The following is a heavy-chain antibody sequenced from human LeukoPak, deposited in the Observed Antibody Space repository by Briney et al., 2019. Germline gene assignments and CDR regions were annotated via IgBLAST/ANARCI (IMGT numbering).Heavy chain of an antibody. CDR3: ARVRRASSGWPLDY. J-gene: IGHJ4*02. CDR2: IHERGST. Sequence: SETLSLTCTVSGDFISTYYWSWLRQSPGKGLEWIGYIHERGSTNHNPSLKSRVTMSVDTSKNQFSLKLTSVTAADTAVYYCARVRRASSGWPLDYWGQGTLVTVSS. CDR1: GDFISTYY. D-gene: IGHD6-19*01. V-gene: IGHV4-59*12.